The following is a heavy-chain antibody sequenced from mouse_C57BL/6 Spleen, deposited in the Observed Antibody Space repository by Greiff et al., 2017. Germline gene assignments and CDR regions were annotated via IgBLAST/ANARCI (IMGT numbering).Heavy chain of an antibody. CDR1: GFTFTDYY. V-gene: IGHV7-3*01. Sequence: EVHLVESGGGLVQPGGSLSLSCAASGFTFTDYYMSWVRQPPGKALEWLGFMRNKANGYTTEYSASVKGRFTISRDNSQSILYLQMNALRAEDSATYYCARYGGAMDYWGQGTSVTVSS. CDR2: MRNKANGYTT. J-gene: IGHJ4*01. CDR3: ARYGGAMDY.